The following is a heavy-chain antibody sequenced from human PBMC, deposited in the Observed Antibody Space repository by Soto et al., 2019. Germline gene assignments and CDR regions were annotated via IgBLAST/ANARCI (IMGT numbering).Heavy chain of an antibody. CDR3: AGESRSELGTVVY. V-gene: IGHV4-4*07. Sequence: QVRLQESGPGLVKPSETLSLTCTVSGASISNYYWSWIRQPAGKGLECLGRIYASGTTTYNPSLRRRGTMAVDTSKNQFSLILNSVTAADTAVYYGAGESRSELGTVVYWGQGTLVTVSS. CDR2: IYASGTT. D-gene: IGHD1-1*01. CDR1: GASISNYY. J-gene: IGHJ4*02.